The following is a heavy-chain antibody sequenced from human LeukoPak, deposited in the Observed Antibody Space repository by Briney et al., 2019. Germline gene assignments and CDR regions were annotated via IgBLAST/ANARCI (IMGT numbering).Heavy chain of an antibody. CDR1: GGSISSSSYY. CDR2: IYYSGST. V-gene: IGHV4-39*07. CDR3: ARDAGYYYDSSGLYYFDY. J-gene: IGHJ4*02. D-gene: IGHD3-22*01. Sequence: SETLSLTCTVSGGSISSSSYYWGWIRQPPGKGLEWIGSIYYSGSTYYNPSLKSRVTISVDTSKNQFSLKLSSVTAADTAVYYCARDAGYYYDSSGLYYFDYWGQGTLVTVSS.